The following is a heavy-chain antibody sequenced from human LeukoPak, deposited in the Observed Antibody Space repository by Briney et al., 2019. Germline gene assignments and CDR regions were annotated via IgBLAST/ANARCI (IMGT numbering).Heavy chain of an antibody. Sequence: ASVKVSCKASGYTFTGYYMHWVRQAPGQGLEWVGWINPNSGGTNYAQKVQGRVTMTRDTSISTAYMELSRLRSDDTAVYYCARDFDYYHSSGYYLNWGQGTLVSVSS. V-gene: IGHV1-2*02. CDR1: GYTFTGYY. CDR3: ARDFDYYHSSGYYLN. D-gene: IGHD3-22*01. J-gene: IGHJ4*02. CDR2: INPNSGGT.